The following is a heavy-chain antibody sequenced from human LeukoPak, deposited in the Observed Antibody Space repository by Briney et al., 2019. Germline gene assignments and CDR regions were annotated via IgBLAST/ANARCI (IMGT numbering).Heavy chain of an antibody. CDR3: ARLDDYYFDY. J-gene: IGHJ4*02. Sequence: PGGSLRLSCAASGFTFGDHYMIWIRQAPGKGLEWVSYISGTSTSIYYVDSVKGRFTISRDNAKSSLYLQMSSLRAEDTAVYYCARLDDYYFDYWGQGTLVTVSS. V-gene: IGHV3-11*01. D-gene: IGHD3-3*01. CDR1: GFTFGDHY. CDR2: ISGTSTSI.